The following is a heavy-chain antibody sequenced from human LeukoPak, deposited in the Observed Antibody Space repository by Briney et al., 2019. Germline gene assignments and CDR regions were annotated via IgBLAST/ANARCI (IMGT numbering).Heavy chain of an antibody. CDR3: AAQCNHDFCYKRDYMDV. J-gene: IGHJ6*03. D-gene: IGHD2-2*02. V-gene: IGHV1-2*02. CDR2: IYPDSGGT. Sequence: EASVKVSCKTSKNMFTGYFMHWVRQAPGQGLEWIGWIYPDSGGTLFARRFQGRVTMIRDTSIGATYMELSRLTSDDTALYYCAAQCNHDFCYKRDYMDVWGKGTMVIVSS. CDR1: KNMFTGYF.